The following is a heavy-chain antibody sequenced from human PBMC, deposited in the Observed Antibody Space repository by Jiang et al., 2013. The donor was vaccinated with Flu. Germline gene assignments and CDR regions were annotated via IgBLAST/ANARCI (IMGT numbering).Heavy chain of an antibody. CDR1: GFTFRSYA. D-gene: IGHD5-18*01. CDR2: IDGSGGST. Sequence: VQLVESGGGLVQPGGSLRLSCAASGFTFRSYAMSWVRQAPGKGLEWVSAIDGSGGSTYYADSVKGRFTISRGNSKNTLYLQMNSLRAEDTAIYYCARGGYRYGVDYWGQGTLVTVSS. J-gene: IGHJ4*02. V-gene: IGHV3-23*04. CDR3: ARGGYRYGVDY.